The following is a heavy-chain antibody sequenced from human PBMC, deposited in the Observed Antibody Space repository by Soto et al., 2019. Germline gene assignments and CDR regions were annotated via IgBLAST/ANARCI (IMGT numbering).Heavy chain of an antibody. V-gene: IGHV4-34*01. Sequence: SETLSLTCAVYGGSFSGYYWSWIRQPPGKGLEWIGEINHSGSTNYNPSLKSRVTISVDTSKNQFSLKLSSVTAADTAVYYCARGNRITIFGVVIIDSYYGMDVWGQGTTVTVSS. CDR3: ARGNRITIFGVVIIDSYYGMDV. D-gene: IGHD3-3*01. CDR1: GGSFSGYY. J-gene: IGHJ6*02. CDR2: INHSGST.